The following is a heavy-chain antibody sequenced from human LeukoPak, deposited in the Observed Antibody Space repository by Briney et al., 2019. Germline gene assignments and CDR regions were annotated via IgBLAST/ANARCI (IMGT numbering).Heavy chain of an antibody. CDR2: IYYSGST. V-gene: IGHV4-59*01. CDR3: ARVLGGSGSYSYYYGMDV. D-gene: IGHD3-10*01. CDR1: GGSISSYY. Sequence: PSETLSLTCTVSGGSISSYYWSWIRQPPGKGLEWIGYIYYSGSTNYNPSLKSRVTISVDTSKNQFSLKLGSVTAADTAVYYCARVLGGSGSYSYYYGMDVWGQGTTVTVSS. J-gene: IGHJ6*02.